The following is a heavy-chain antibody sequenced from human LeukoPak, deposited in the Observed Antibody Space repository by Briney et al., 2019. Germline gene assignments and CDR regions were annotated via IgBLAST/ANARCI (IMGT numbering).Heavy chain of an antibody. CDR1: GGSFSSGSYY. J-gene: IGHJ4*02. CDR2: IYYSGSI. CDR3: ARAPGYSSLYYFDC. Sequence: SETLSLTCTVSGGSFSSGSYYWSWIRQPPGKGLEWIGYIYYSGSINYNPSLKSRVTISVDTSKNQFSLKLSSMTAADTAVYYCARAPGYSSLYYFDCWGQGTLVTVSS. D-gene: IGHD6-13*01. V-gene: IGHV4-61*01.